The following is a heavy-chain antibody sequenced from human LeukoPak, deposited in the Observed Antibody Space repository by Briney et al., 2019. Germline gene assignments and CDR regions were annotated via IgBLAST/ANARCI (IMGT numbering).Heavy chain of an antibody. J-gene: IGHJ3*02. CDR2: IYYSGST. CDR1: GGCISSSSYY. D-gene: IGHD3-22*01. CDR3: ARGRSYYYDSSGFPKPGNAFDI. Sequence: SETLSLTCTVSGGCISSSSYYWGWIRQPPGKGLEWIGSIYYSGSTYYNPSLKSRVTISVDTSKNQFSLKLSSVTAADTAVYYCARGRSYYYDSSGFPKPGNAFDIWGQGTMVTVSS. V-gene: IGHV4-39*01.